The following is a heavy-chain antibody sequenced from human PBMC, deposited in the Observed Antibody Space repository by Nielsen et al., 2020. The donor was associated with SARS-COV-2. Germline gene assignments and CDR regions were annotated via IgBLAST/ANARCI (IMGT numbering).Heavy chain of an antibody. V-gene: IGHV4-31*03. CDR1: GGSISSGGYY. CDR3: ARDRDYCSSTSCYHDAFDI. D-gene: IGHD2-2*01. CDR2: IYYSGST. Sequence: LRLSCTVSGGSISSGGYYWSWIRQHPGKGLEWIGYIYYSGSTYYNPSLKSRVTISVDTSKNQFSLKLSSVTAADTAVYYCARDRDYCSSTSCYHDAFDIWGQGTMVTVSS. J-gene: IGHJ3*02.